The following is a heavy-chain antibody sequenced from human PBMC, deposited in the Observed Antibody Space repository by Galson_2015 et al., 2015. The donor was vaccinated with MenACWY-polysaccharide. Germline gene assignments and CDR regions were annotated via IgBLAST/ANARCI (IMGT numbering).Heavy chain of an antibody. CDR2: IYWDDDK. D-gene: IGHD1-1*01. V-gene: IGHV2-5*02. Sequence: PALVKPTQTLTLTCTFSGFSLSTSGVGGGWIRQPPGRALEWLALIYWDDDKRYSPSLKSRLTITKDTSKNQVVLTMTNMDPVDTATYYCAHRHLERDWFDPWGQGTLVTVSS. CDR1: GFSLSTSGVG. CDR3: AHRHLERDWFDP. J-gene: IGHJ5*02.